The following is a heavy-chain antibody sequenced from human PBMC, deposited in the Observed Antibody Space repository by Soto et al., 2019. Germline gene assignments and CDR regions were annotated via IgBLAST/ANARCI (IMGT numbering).Heavy chain of an antibody. D-gene: IGHD2-2*01. V-gene: IGHV1-69*01. CDR3: ARSHGSSTSLEIYYYYYYGMDV. J-gene: IGHJ6*02. CDR1: GGTFSSYA. Sequence: QVQLVQSGAEVKKPGSSVKVSCKASGGTFSSYAISWVRQAPGQGLEWMGGIIPIVGSANYAQKFQGRVTITADESTSTAYMELSSPRSKDTAVYYCARSHGSSTSLEIYYYYYYGMDVWGQGTTVTVSS. CDR2: IIPIVGSA.